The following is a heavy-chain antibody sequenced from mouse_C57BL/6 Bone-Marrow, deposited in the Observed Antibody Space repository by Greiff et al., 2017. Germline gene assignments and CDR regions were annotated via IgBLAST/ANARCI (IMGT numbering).Heavy chain of an antibody. CDR2: ISSGGSYP. J-gene: IGHJ3*01. CDR3: ARQYYGSSYGFAY. CDR1: GFTFSSYG. V-gene: IGHV5-6*01. D-gene: IGHD1-1*01. Sequence: EVHLVESGGDLVKPGGSLKLSCAASGFTFSSYGMSWVRQTPDKRLEWVATISSGGSYPYYPDSVKGRFTISRDNAKNTLYLQMSSLKSDDTAMYYCARQYYGSSYGFAYWGQGTLVTVSA.